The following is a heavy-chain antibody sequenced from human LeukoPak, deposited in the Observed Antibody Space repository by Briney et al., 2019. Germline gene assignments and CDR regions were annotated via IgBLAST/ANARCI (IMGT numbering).Heavy chain of an antibody. CDR3: ARDAGGNDQGAFDY. J-gene: IGHJ4*02. V-gene: IGHV3-23*01. CDR1: GFTFSSYG. D-gene: IGHD1-1*01. CDR2: IRGSGGST. Sequence: PGGSLSLSCAASGFTFSSYGMSWVRQAPGKGLEWVSAIRGSGGSTYYADSVKGRFAISRANSKNTLYLQMNSMRAEDTAVYYCARDAGGNDQGAFDYWGQGTLVTVSS.